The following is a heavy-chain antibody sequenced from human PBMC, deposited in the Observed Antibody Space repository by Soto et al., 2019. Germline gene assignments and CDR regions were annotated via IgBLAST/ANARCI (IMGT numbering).Heavy chain of an antibody. Sequence: GPSVKVSCKASGYTFTGYYMHWVRQAPGQGLEWMGWINPNSGGTNYAQKFQGWVTMTRDTSISTAYMELSRLRSDDTAVYYCARGGYSGYDYYFDYWGQGTLVTVSS. CDR2: INPNSGGT. D-gene: IGHD5-12*01. J-gene: IGHJ4*02. V-gene: IGHV1-2*04. CDR3: ARGGYSGYDYYFDY. CDR1: GYTFTGYY.